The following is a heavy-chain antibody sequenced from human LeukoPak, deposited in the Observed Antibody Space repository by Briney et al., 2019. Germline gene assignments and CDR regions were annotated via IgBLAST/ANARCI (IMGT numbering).Heavy chain of an antibody. V-gene: IGHV3-33*01. Sequence: GGSLRLSCAASGFTFSSYGMHWVRQAPGKGLEWVAVIWYDGSNKYYADSVKGRFTISRDNSKNTLYLQMNSLRAEDTAVYYCARASLAWYYFDYWGQGNLVTVSS. J-gene: IGHJ4*02. CDR2: IWYDGSNK. CDR1: GFTFSSYG. CDR3: ARASLAWYYFDY. D-gene: IGHD2-8*02.